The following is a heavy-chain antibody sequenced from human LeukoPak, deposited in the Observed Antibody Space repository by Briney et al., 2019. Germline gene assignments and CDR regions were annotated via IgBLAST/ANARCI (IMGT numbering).Heavy chain of an antibody. V-gene: IGHV3-7*01. Sequence: GGSLRLSCAASGFTFSTYWMSWVRQAPGKGLEWVANINQDGSEKYYVDSGKGRLTISRDNAKNSLYLQMNSLRAEDTAVYYCARKAYDYVSYFDYWGQGTLVTASS. J-gene: IGHJ4*02. D-gene: IGHD3-16*01. CDR3: ARKAYDYVSYFDY. CDR1: GFTFSTYW. CDR2: INQDGSEK.